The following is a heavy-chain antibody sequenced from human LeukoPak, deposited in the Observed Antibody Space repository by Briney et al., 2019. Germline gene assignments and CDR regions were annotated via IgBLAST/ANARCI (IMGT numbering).Heavy chain of an antibody. Sequence: PSETLSLTCTVSGGSISSSSYYWGWIRQPPRKGLEWIGSIYYSGSTYYNPSLKSRVPISVDTSKNQFSLKLSSVTAADTAVYYCARDVPITMVRGVITTWGQGTLVTVSS. V-gene: IGHV4-39*07. CDR1: GGSISSSSYY. CDR2: IYYSGST. J-gene: IGHJ5*02. CDR3: ARDVPITMVRGVITT. D-gene: IGHD3-10*01.